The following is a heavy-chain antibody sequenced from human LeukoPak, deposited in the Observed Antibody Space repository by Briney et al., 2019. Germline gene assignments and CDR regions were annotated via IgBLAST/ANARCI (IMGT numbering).Heavy chain of an antibody. V-gene: IGHV3-30*07. CDR3: ARVAATKGMDV. CDR1: GFSLTHDA. J-gene: IGHJ6*02. D-gene: IGHD6-25*01. CDR2: VSKDTVSK. Sequence: GGSLRLSCAASGFSLTHDAIHWVRQAPGKGLEWVAVVSKDTVSKIYRDSVKGRFTISRDNAKNSLYLQMNSLRAEDTAVYYCARVAATKGMDVWGQGTTVTVSS.